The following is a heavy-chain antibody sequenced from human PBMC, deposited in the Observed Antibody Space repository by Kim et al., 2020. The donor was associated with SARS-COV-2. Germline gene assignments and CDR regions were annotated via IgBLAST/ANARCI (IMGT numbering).Heavy chain of an antibody. CDR3: AKDLEGKITMVRGVITTYFDY. CDR1: GFTFDDYT. J-gene: IGHJ4*02. V-gene: IGHV3-43*01. CDR2: FSWDGDST. Sequence: GGSLRLSCAVSGFTFDDYTMHWVRQAPGKGLEWVSLFSWDGDSTYYADSVKGRFTISRDNSKNSLYLQMNSLRTEDTALYYCAKDLEGKITMVRGVITTYFDYWGQGTLVTVSS. D-gene: IGHD3-10*01.